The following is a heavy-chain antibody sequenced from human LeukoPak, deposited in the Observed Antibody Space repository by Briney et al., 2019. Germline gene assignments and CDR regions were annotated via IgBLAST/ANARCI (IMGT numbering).Heavy chain of an antibody. CDR2: ISGSGGST. D-gene: IGHD3-22*01. CDR1: GFTFGSYA. V-gene: IGHV3-23*01. CDR3: AKGSDSSGYYYFLIYFDY. J-gene: IGHJ4*02. Sequence: GGSLRLSCAASGFTFGSYAMSWVRQAPGKGLEWVSAISGSGGSTYYADSVKGRFTISRDNSKNTLYLQMNSLRAEDTAVYYCAKGSDSSGYYYFLIYFDYWGQGTLVTVSS.